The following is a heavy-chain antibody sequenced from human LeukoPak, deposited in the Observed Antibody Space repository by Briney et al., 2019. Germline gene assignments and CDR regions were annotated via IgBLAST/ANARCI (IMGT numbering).Heavy chain of an antibody. CDR2: ISGSGGST. V-gene: IGHV3-64*01. J-gene: IGHJ6*03. CDR3: ARGSGGYYNSGTYYGYYYYHMDV. D-gene: IGHD3-10*01. Sequence: GGSLRLSCAVSGFTFTTYCMHWVRQAPGKGLEYVSPISGSGGSTHYANSLRGRFTISRDSSKNTLCLQMGSLRTEDMPVYYCARGSGGYYNSGTYYGYYYYHMDVWGKGTTVTVSS. CDR1: GFTFTTYC.